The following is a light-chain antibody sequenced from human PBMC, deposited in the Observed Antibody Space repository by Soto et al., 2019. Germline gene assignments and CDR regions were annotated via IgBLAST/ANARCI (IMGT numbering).Light chain of an antibody. CDR1: QSISNY. CDR3: QQSYSAPLT. Sequence: DIQMTQSPPSLSASVGDRVTIACRASQSISNYLNWYQQKVGKAPQLLIYGASNLQSGVPARFSGRGSGTDFTLTISDXQPEDFATFYCQQSYSAPLTFGGGTKVDIK. V-gene: IGKV1-39*01. CDR2: GAS. J-gene: IGKJ4*01.